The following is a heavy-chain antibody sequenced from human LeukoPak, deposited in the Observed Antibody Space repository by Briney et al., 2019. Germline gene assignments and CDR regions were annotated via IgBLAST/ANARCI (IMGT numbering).Heavy chain of an antibody. CDR1: GYTVTDDY. Sequence: ASVKVSCKASGYTVTDDYMHWGRQAPRQGLEWMGWINPNSGDTKNAQKFQGRVTTTKDTSISTAYMELSRLRSDDTAIYYCARALWNDAFDIWGQGTMVTVSS. CDR3: ARALWNDAFDI. V-gene: IGHV1-2*02. J-gene: IGHJ3*02. CDR2: INPNSGDT. D-gene: IGHD2-21*01.